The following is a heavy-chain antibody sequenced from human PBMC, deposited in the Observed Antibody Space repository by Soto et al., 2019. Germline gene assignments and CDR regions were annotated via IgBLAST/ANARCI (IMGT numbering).Heavy chain of an antibody. CDR1: GGSISSSSYY. CDR3: ARLSQDFGLRWYYYYYMDV. J-gene: IGHJ6*03. D-gene: IGHD5-12*01. CDR2: IYYSGST. V-gene: IGHV4-39*01. Sequence: QLQLQESGPGLVKPSETLSLTCTVSGGSISSSSYYWGWIRQPPGKVLEWIGGIYYSGSTYYNPSLKSRVTISVDTSKNQFSLKLSSVTAADTDVYYCARLSQDFGLRWYYYYYMDVWGKGTTVTVSS.